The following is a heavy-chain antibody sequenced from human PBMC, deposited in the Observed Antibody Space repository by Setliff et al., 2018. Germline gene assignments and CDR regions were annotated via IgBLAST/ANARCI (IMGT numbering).Heavy chain of an antibody. CDR3: ARHKSNGSGSYPSLYMDV. Sequence: PSETLSLTCRVSGGSISSGNYYWGLIRQPPGKGLEWVATIYYSGSTYSNPSLKSRLIISVDAPDNQFSVKLSSVTAEDTAVYYCARHKSNGSGSYPSLYMDVWGKGIMVTRLL. V-gene: IGHV4-39*01. J-gene: IGHJ6*03. CDR1: GGSISSGNYY. D-gene: IGHD3-10*01. CDR2: IYYSGST.